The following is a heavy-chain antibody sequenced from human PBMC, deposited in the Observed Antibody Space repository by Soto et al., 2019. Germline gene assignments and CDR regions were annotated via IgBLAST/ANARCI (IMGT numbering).Heavy chain of an antibody. CDR3: ARRRIYGDYIRMGRFDL. D-gene: IGHD4-17*01. CDR2: IYYSGST. V-gene: IGHV4-39*01. CDR1: GGSISSSSYY. J-gene: IGHJ2*01. Sequence: SETLSLTCTVSGGSISSSSYYWGWIRQPPGKGLEWIGSIYYSGSTYYNPSLKSRVTISVDTSKNQFSLKLSSVTAADTAVYYCARRRIYGDYIRMGRFDLWGRGTLVTVSS.